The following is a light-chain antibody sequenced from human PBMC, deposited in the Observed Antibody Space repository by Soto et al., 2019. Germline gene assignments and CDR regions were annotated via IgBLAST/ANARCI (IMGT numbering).Light chain of an antibody. CDR3: QLRDDWSIT. CDR2: DAS. J-gene: IGKJ5*01. Sequence: ATLSCRASQSFSSNLAWYQQKPGQAPRLLIYDASKRATGIPARFSGSGSGTDFTLTISSLEPEDFAVYYCQLRDDWSITFGQGTRLEIK. V-gene: IGKV3-11*01. CDR1: QSFSSN.